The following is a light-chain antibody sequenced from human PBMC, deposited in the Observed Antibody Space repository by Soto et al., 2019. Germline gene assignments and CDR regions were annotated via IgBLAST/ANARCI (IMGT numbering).Light chain of an antibody. CDR3: QNLNS. Sequence: DIQLTQSPSFLSASVGDRVTITCRASQGISSYLAWYQQKPGKAPKLLIYAASTLQSGVPSRFSGSGSGTEFTLTISSLQPEDFATYYCQNLNSFGPGTKVDIK. CDR2: AAS. V-gene: IGKV1-9*01. J-gene: IGKJ3*01. CDR1: QGISSY.